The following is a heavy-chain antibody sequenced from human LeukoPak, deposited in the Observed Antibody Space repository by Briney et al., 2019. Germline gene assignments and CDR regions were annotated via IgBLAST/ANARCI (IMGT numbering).Heavy chain of an antibody. CDR1: GYTFTGYY. CDR2: INPNSGGT. V-gene: IGHV1-2*02. CDR3: ARTSHYVDIAATIPYGIYYFDY. J-gene: IGHJ4*02. Sequence: ASVKVSCKASGYTFTGYYMHWVRQAPGQGLEWMGWINPNSGGTNYAQKLQGRVTMTTDTSTSTAHMELRSLRSDDTAVYYCARTSHYVDIAATIPYGIYYFDYWGQGTLVTVSS. D-gene: IGHD5-12*01.